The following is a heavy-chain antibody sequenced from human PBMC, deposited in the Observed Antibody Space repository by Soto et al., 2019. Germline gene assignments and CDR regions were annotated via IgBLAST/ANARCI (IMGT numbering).Heavy chain of an antibody. CDR3: TTGLQRDDYGGN. CDR2: LKSKTDGGTT. Sequence: EVQLVESGGYLVKPGGSLRLSCAASGFTFSIAWMNWVRQAPGKGLEWVGRLKSKTDGGTTDYAATVKGRFTISRDDSKNTLFLQMNSLKTEDTAVYYCTTGLQRDDYGGNWGQGTLVTVSS. D-gene: IGHD4-17*01. V-gene: IGHV3-15*07. CDR1: GFTFSIAW. J-gene: IGHJ4*02.